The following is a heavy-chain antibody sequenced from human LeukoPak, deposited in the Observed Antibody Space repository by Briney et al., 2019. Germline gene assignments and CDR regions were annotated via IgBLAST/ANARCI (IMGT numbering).Heavy chain of an antibody. D-gene: IGHD3-10*01. Sequence: KISCKGSGYSFTSYWIGWVRQAPGQGLELMGGIIPIFGTANYAQKFQGRVTITADESTSTAYMELSSLRSEDTAVYYCARGPGSYPSFNYYYYYMDVWGKGTTVTISS. CDR3: ARGPGSYPSFNYYYYYMDV. CDR2: IIPIFGTA. J-gene: IGHJ6*03. V-gene: IGHV1-69*01. CDR1: GYSFTSYW.